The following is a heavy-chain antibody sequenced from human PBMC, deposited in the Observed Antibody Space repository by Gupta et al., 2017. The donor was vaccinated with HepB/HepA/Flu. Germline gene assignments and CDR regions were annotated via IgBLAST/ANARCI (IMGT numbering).Heavy chain of an antibody. D-gene: IGHD6-13*01. Sequence: EVQLVESGGGLVKPGGSLRLSCVASGFTFSNAWMNWVRQAPGKGLEWVGRIKSKTAGGTADYAAPVKGRFTISRDDSENMLYLQMNSLKTEDTAVYHCTTAGSGNWYENYWGQGTLVTVSS. CDR3: TTAGSGNWYENY. CDR2: IKSKTAGGTA. CDR1: GFTFSNAW. J-gene: IGHJ4*02. V-gene: IGHV3-15*01.